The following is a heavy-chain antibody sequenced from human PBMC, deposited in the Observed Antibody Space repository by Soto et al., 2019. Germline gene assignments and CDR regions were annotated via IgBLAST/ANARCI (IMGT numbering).Heavy chain of an antibody. D-gene: IGHD6-6*01. V-gene: IGHV4-59*08. CDR2: IYYSGST. Sequence: SETLSLTCTVSGGSISSYYWSWIRQPPGKGLEWIGYIYYSGSTNYNPSLKSRVTISVDTSKNQFSLKLSSVTAADTAVYYCARTQGLAARLGLDYWGQGTLVTVSS. CDR3: ARTQGLAARLGLDY. CDR1: GGSISSYY. J-gene: IGHJ4*02.